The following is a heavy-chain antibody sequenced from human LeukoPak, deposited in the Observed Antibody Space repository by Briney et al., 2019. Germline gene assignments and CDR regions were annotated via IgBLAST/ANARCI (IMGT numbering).Heavy chain of an antibody. D-gene: IGHD1-26*01. V-gene: IGHV3-30-3*01. CDR1: GFTFSSYA. CDR3: ASWGGPEWELLRVYYFDY. Sequence: SGGSLRLSCAASGFTFSSYAMHWVRQAPGKGLEWVAVISYDGSNKYYADSVKGRFTISRDNSKNTLYLQMNSLRAEDTAVYYCASWGGPEWELLRVYYFDYWGQGTLVTASS. J-gene: IGHJ4*02. CDR2: ISYDGSNK.